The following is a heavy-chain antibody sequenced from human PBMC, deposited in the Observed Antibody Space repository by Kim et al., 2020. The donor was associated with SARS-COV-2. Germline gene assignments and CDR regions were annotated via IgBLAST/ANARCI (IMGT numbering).Heavy chain of an antibody. CDR2: ITSSSSII. D-gene: IGHD2-8*02. CDR3: RADLGTTPGGGY. Sequence: GGSLRLSCAGSGFSFSTYNMDWVRQAPGKGLEWISFITSSSSIIFYSDSIGGRFAVSRDNAKNSLYLQMDSLRDDDTAICYCRADLGTTPGGGYWGQGTLVTVSS. J-gene: IGHJ4*02. V-gene: IGHV3-48*02. CDR1: GFSFSTYN.